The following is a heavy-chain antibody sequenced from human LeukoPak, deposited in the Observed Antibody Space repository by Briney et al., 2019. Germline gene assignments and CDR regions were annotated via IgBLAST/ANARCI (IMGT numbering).Heavy chain of an antibody. Sequence: GRSLRLSCAASGFTFDDYAMHWVRQAPGKGLVWVSRISHDGIISYADSVKGRFTISRDNAKNTLTLQMNSLRVEDTAVYFCARDWVYKIDYWGRGTLVTVSS. CDR1: GFTFDDYA. CDR2: ISHDGII. V-gene: IGHV3-9*01. D-gene: IGHD5-24*01. CDR3: ARDWVYKIDY. J-gene: IGHJ4*02.